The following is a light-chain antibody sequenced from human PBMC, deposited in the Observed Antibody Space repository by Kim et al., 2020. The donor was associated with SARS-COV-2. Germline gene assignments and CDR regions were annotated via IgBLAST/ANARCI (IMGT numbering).Light chain of an antibody. CDR1: QSVSSY. CDR3: QQRGNWPT. V-gene: IGKV3-11*01. J-gene: IGKJ4*01. Sequence: SLSPGERATLSCRASQSVSSYLAWYQQKPGQAPRLLIYDASNRATGILARFSGSGSGTDFTLTISSLEPEDFAVYYCQQRGNWPTFGGGTKVDIK. CDR2: DAS.